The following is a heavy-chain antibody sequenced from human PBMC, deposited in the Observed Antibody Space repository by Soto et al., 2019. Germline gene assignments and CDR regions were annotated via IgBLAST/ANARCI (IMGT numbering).Heavy chain of an antibody. CDR1: GFTFTSYG. CDR3: AKDIDSYGQSGLDY. Sequence: GGSLRLSCAGSGFTFTSYGMHWVRQAPGKGLEWVAVLSYDGSNRYYAASVKGRFTISRDNSKNTLYLQMNSLRAEDTAVYYCAKDIDSYGQSGLDYWGQGTLVTVSS. D-gene: IGHD5-18*01. V-gene: IGHV3-30*18. J-gene: IGHJ4*02. CDR2: LSYDGSNR.